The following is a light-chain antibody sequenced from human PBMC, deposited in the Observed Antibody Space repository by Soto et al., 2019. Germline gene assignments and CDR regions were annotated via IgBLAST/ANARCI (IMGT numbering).Light chain of an antibody. CDR1: QSVLYSSNNKNY. Sequence: DIVMTQSPDSLAVSLGERATINCKSSQSVLYSSNNKNYLAWYQQKLGQPPKLLIYWASSRESGVPDRFSGSGSGTDFTLTISRLQAEEVAVYDCQQYYSTPRTFGQGTKVEIK. V-gene: IGKV4-1*01. CDR2: WAS. J-gene: IGKJ1*01. CDR3: QQYYSTPRT.